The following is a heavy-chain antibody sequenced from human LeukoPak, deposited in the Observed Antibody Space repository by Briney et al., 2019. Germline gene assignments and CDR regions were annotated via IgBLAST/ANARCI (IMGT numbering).Heavy chain of an antibody. CDR3: AKDSSGRSGYYDY. Sequence: PGGSLRLSCAASGFTVSSNYMSWVRQAPGKGLEWVSVIYSGGSTYYADSVKGRFTISRDNAKNTLYLQMNSRRAEDTALYYCAKDSSGRSGYYDYWGQGTLVTVSS. CDR1: GFTVSSNY. D-gene: IGHD3-22*01. CDR2: IYSGGST. J-gene: IGHJ4*02. V-gene: IGHV3-53*05.